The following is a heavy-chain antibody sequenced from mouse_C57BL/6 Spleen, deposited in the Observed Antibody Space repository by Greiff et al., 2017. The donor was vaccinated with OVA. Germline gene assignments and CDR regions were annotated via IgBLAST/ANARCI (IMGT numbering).Heavy chain of an antibody. CDR2: INPNNGGT. Sequence: VQLQQSGPELVKPGASVKIPCKASGYTFTDYNMDWVKQSHGKSLEWIGDINPNNGGTIYNQKFKGKATLTVDKSSSTAYMELRSLTSEDTAVYYCARSLYDGYLYAMDYWGQGTSVTVSS. CDR1: GYTFTDYN. V-gene: IGHV1-18*01. CDR3: ARSLYDGYLYAMDY. D-gene: IGHD2-3*01. J-gene: IGHJ4*01.